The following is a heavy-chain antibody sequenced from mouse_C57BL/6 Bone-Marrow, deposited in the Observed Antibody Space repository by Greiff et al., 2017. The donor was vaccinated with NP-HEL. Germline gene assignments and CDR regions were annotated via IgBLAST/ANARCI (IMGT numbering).Heavy chain of an antibody. CDR2: ISNLAYSI. V-gene: IGHV5-15*01. CDR3: ARGLLRSYYAMDY. D-gene: IGHD1-1*01. Sequence: EVKLQESGGGLVQPGGSLKLSCAASGFTFSDYGMAWVRQAPRKGPEWVAFISNLAYSIYYADTVTGRFTISRENAKNTLYLEMSSLRSEDTAMYYCARGLLRSYYAMDYWGQGTTVTVSS. J-gene: IGHJ4*01. CDR1: GFTFSDYG.